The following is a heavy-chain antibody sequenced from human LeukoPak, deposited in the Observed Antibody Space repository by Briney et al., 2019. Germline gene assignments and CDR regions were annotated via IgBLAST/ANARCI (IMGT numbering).Heavy chain of an antibody. Sequence: PGGSLRLSCAASGFTISSNYMSWVRQAPGKGLEWVSVIYSAGNTFYADSVKGRFTISRDNSKNTFFLQMNSLRAEDTAVYYCASQFYGGTHLPLAYWGQGTLVTVSS. D-gene: IGHD4-23*01. J-gene: IGHJ4*02. CDR1: GFTISSNY. CDR3: ASQFYGGTHLPLAY. CDR2: IYSAGNT. V-gene: IGHV3-66*04.